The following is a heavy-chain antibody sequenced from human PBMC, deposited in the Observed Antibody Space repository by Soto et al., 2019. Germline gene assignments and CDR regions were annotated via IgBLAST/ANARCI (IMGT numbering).Heavy chain of an antibody. J-gene: IGHJ4*02. CDR1: GGTFSSYA. Sequence: QVQLVQSGAEVKKPGSSVKVSCKASGGTFSSYAIDWVRQAPGQGLEWMGGIIPIFGTADYAQKIQGRVTITADESTSTAYMELSSLRSEDTAVYYFARGQTGGGWGYYFDYWGQGTLVTVSS. CDR3: ARGQTGGGWGYYFDY. V-gene: IGHV1-69*12. D-gene: IGHD3-16*01. CDR2: IIPIFGTA.